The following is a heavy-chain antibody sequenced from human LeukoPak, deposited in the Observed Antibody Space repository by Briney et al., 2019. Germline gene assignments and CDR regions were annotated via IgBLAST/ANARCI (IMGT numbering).Heavy chain of an antibody. V-gene: IGHV4-34*01. D-gene: IGHD3-22*01. CDR1: GGSFSGYY. CDR2: INHSGST. J-gene: IGHJ4*02. CDR3: ARVLRSSGSPDY. Sequence: PSETLSLTCAVYGGSFSGYYWSWIRQPPGKGLEWIGEINHSGSTNYNPSLKSRVTISVDTSKNQFSLKLSSVTAADTAVYYCARVLRSSGSPDYWGQGTLVTVSS.